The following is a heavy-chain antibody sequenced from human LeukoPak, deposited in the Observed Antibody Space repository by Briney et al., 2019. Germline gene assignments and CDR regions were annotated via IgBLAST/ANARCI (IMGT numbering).Heavy chain of an antibody. V-gene: IGHV3-23*01. CDR3: ARHSGYSSSHPTN. CDR2: ISGSGGST. D-gene: IGHD6-13*01. CDR1: GFTFSSYA. J-gene: IGHJ4*02. Sequence: GSLRLSCAASGFTFSSYAMSWVRQAPGKGLEWVSAISGSGGSTYYADSVKGRFTISRDNSKNTLYLQMNSLRAEDTAVYYCARHSGYSSSHPTNWGQGTLVTVSS.